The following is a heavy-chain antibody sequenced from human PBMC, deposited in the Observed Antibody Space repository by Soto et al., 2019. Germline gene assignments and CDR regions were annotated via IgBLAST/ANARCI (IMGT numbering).Heavy chain of an antibody. CDR1: GFTFSSYG. V-gene: IGHV3-30*03. D-gene: IGHD6-13*01. J-gene: IGHJ6*02. CDR2: ISYDGSNK. CDR3: DIAAAEYYYGLDV. Sequence: QVQLVESGGGVVQPGRSLRLSCAASGFTFSSYGMHWVRQAPGKGLQWVAVISYDGSNKYYADSVKGRFTISRDNSKNTLYLQMTSLRGEDTAVYYCDIAAAEYYYGLDVWGQGTTVTVSS.